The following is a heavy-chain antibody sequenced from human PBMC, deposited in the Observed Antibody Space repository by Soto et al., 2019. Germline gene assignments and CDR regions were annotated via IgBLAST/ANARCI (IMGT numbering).Heavy chain of an antibody. J-gene: IGHJ4*02. CDR2: ISYDGSNK. V-gene: IGHV3-30-3*01. CDR3: GRCTSTSCHLGSDY. CDR1: GFIFSSYA. D-gene: IGHD2-2*01. Sequence: GGSLRLSCAASGFIFSSYAMNWVRQAPGKGLEWVALISYDGSNKYYADSVKGRFTISRDSSKNTLYLQMSSLRAADTAVYYCGRCTSTSCHLGSDYWGQGTLVTVSS.